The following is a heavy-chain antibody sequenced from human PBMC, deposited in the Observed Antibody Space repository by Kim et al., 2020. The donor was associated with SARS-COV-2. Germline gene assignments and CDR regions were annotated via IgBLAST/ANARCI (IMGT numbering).Heavy chain of an antibody. CDR2: ISSNGGST. V-gene: IGHV3-64D*06. J-gene: IGHJ6*02. Sequence: GGSLRLSCSASGFTFSSYAMHWVRQAPGKGLEYVSAISSNGGSTYYADSVKGRFTISRDNSKNTLYLQMSSLRAEDTAVYYCVKGPTLSDDYSNYYYYGMDVWGQGTTVTVSS. CDR1: GFTFSSYA. CDR3: VKGPTLSDDYSNYYYYGMDV. D-gene: IGHD4-4*01.